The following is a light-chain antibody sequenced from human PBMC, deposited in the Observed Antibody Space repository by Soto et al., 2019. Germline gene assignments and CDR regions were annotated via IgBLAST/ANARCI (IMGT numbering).Light chain of an antibody. CDR3: QQSYATVRT. V-gene: IGKV1-39*01. J-gene: IGKJ4*01. CDR2: AAS. Sequence: DIQMTQSPSSLSTSVGDRVTITCRASQGIGTFLNWYQQKPGKAPRLLIYAASRLQSGVPARFSGSGAETDFTLTITSLQPEDFGIYYCQQSYATVRTFGGGTKVDIK. CDR1: QGIGTF.